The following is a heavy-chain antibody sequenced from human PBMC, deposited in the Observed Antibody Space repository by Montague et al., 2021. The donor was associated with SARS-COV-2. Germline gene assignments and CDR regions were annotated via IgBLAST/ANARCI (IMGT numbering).Heavy chain of an antibody. CDR1: GGSISSPGYY. J-gene: IGHJ4*02. CDR3: ARFTAVTSSLDF. D-gene: IGHD4-17*01. Sequence: TLSLTCTVSGGSISSPGYYWSWIRPPAGKGLEWIGRIYTSGTTNYTPSLKSRVTISVDTSKNQFSLKLTSVTAADTAVYYCARFTAVTSSLDFWGQGTLVPVSS. CDR2: IYTSGTT. V-gene: IGHV4-61*02.